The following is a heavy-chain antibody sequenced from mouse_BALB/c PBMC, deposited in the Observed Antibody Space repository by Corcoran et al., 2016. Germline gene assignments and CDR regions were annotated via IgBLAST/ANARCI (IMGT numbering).Heavy chain of an antibody. CDR1: GYTFTNYG. Sequence: QIQLVQSGPELKKPGETVKISCKASGYTFTNYGMNWAKQAPGKGLKWMGWINTYTGEPTYADDFKGRFAFSLETSASTAYLQINNLKNEDTATYFCARGYYYAMDYWGQGTSVTVSS. CDR3: ARGYYYAMDY. V-gene: IGHV9-3-1*01. J-gene: IGHJ4*01. CDR2: INTYTGEP. D-gene: IGHD2-2*01.